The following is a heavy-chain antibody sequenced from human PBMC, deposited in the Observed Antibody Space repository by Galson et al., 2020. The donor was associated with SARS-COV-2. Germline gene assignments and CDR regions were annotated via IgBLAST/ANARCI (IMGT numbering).Heavy chain of an antibody. CDR3: ARASGYDPRGLSSCDY. J-gene: IGHJ4*02. D-gene: IGHD5-12*01. CDR2: IQQDGSET. CDR1: GFTFSSYW. Sequence: AESLRLSCAASGFTFSSYWMSWVRQAPGKGLEWLANIQQDGSETYYVDSVKGRFTISRDKAKNSLYLQMNSLRAEDTAVYYWARASGYDPRGLSSCDYWGQGTLVAVSS. V-gene: IGHV3-7*01.